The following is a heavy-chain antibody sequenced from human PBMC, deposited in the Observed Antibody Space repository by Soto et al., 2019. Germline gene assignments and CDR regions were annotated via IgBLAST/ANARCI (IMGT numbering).Heavy chain of an antibody. J-gene: IGHJ6*02. CDR1: GFTFSSYA. D-gene: IGHD2-15*01. CDR2: ISGSGGST. Sequence: EVQLLESGGGLVQPGGSLRLSCAASGFTFSSYAMSWVRQAPGKGLEWVSAISGSGGSTYYADSVKGRFAISRDNSKNTLYLQMNSLRAEDTAVYYCASRAASYYYYGMDVWGQGTTVTVSS. V-gene: IGHV3-23*01. CDR3: ASRAASYYYYGMDV.